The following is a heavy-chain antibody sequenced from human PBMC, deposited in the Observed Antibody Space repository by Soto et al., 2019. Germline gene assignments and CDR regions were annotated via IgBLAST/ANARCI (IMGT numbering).Heavy chain of an antibody. CDR2: VYYSGGT. J-gene: IGHJ5*01. D-gene: IGHD6-19*01. V-gene: IGHV4-59*01. CDR1: GGPISSYY. Sequence: QVQLQESGPGLVKPSETLSLTCTVSGGPISSYYWTWIRQPPGKGLEWIGYVYYSGGTNYNPSLQSRVTISVDTSKSQFSLTLSSVTAADTAVYYCARNHRYSSGWYESWGQGIRVTVSS. CDR3: ARNHRYSSGWYES.